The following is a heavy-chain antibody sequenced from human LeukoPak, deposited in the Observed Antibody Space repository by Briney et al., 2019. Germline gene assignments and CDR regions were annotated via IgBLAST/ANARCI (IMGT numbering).Heavy chain of an antibody. CDR2: IYYSGST. Sequence: SETLSLTCTVSGGSISSYYWGWIRQPPGKGLEWIGSIYYSGSTYYNPSLKSRVTISVDTSKNQFSLKLSSVTAADTAVYYCARPGDDAFDIWGQGTTVTVSS. CDR1: GGSISSYY. D-gene: IGHD2-21*01. CDR3: ARPGDDAFDI. V-gene: IGHV4-39*01. J-gene: IGHJ3*02.